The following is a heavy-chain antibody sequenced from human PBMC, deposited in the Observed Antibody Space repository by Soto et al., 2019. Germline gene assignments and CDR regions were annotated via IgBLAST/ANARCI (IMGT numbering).Heavy chain of an antibody. J-gene: IGHJ6*02. D-gene: IGHD3-10*01. CDR2: ISGSGGST. CDR3: AKAWPVWFGELSYYYYGMDV. CDR1: GFTFSSYA. V-gene: IGHV3-23*01. Sequence: EVQLLESGGGLVQPGGSLRLSCAASGFTFSSYAMSWVRQAPGKGLEWVSAISGSGGSTYYADSVKGRFTISRDNSKNTLYLQMNSLRAEDTAVYYCAKAWPVWFGELSYYYYGMDVWGQGTTVTVSS.